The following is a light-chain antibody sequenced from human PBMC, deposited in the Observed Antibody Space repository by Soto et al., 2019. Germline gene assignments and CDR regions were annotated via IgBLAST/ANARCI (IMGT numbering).Light chain of an antibody. J-gene: IGLJ2*01. CDR1: SRDVGGYNR. CDR2: EGT. CDR3: CSYAGGTSLI. V-gene: IGLV2-23*01. Sequence: QSSLTQPASVSGSPGQSITISCTGSSRDVGGYNRVSWYQQHPGKVPSLLIYEGTKRPSGVSSRFSGSKSGSTAFLTISGLQAEDEADYFCCSYAGGTSLIFGGGTKVTVL.